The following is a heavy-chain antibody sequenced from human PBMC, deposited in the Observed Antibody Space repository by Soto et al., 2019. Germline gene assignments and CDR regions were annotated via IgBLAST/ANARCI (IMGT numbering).Heavy chain of an antibody. J-gene: IGHJ3*02. CDR1: GFTFGDYA. Sequence: PGGSLRLSCTASGFTFGDYAMSWFRQAPGKGLEWVGFIRSKAYGGTTEYAASVKGRFTISRDDSKSIAYLQMNSLKTDDTAVYYCTRDTYCGGDCYSGFSSDAFDIWGQGTMVTVSS. CDR2: IRSKAYGGTT. V-gene: IGHV3-49*03. D-gene: IGHD2-21*02. CDR3: TRDTYCGGDCYSGFSSDAFDI.